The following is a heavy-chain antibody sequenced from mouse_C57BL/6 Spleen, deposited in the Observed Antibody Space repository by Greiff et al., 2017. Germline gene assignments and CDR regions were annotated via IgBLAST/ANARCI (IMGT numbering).Heavy chain of an antibody. CDR1: GYTFTSYW. J-gene: IGHJ3*01. CDR3: ARDSSGSWFAY. D-gene: IGHD3-2*02. Sequence: QVQLQQPGAELVKPGASVKLSCKASGYTFTSYWMHWVKQRPGRGLEWIGRIAPNSGGTKYNEKFKSKATLTVDKPSSTAYMQLSSLTSEDSAVYYCARDSSGSWFAYWGQGTLVTVSA. CDR2: IAPNSGGT. V-gene: IGHV1-72*01.